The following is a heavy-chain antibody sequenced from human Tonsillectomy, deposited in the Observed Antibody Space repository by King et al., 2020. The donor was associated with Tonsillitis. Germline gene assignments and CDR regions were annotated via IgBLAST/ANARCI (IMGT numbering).Heavy chain of an antibody. CDR2: IYWNDDK. CDR1: GFSLSTSGVG. J-gene: IGHJ4*02. CDR3: SHSPYSSSWYGAGAESYFDY. V-gene: IGHV2-5*01. D-gene: IGHD6-13*01. Sequence: ITLKESGPTLVKPPQTLTLTCTFSGFSLSTSGVGVGWIRQPPGKALEWLALIYWNDDKLYSPSLKSRLTITKDTSKNQVVLTTTNMDPVDTAPYYFSHSPYSSSWYGAGAESYFDYWGQGTLVTVSS.